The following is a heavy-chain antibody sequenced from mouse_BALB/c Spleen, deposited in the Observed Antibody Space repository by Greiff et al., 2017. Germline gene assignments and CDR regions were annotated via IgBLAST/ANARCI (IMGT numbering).Heavy chain of an antibody. Sequence: DVQLQESGPGLVKPSQSLSLTCTVTGYSITSDYAWNWIRQFPGNKLEWMGYISYSGSTSYNPSLKSRISITRDTSKNQFFLQLNSVTTEDTATYYCARYWYFDVWGAGTTVTVSS. CDR1: GYSITSDYA. CDR2: ISYSGST. V-gene: IGHV3-2*02. CDR3: ARYWYFDV. J-gene: IGHJ1*01.